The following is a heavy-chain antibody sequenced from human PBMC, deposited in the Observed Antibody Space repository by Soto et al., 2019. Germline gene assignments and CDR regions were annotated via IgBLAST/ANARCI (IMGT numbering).Heavy chain of an antibody. V-gene: IGHV3-30*03. D-gene: IGHD3-3*01. CDR2: ISYEGSNK. J-gene: IGHJ3*01. CDR3: AGYDFWVP. CDR1: GFTFSSYG. Sequence: QVQLVESGGGVVQPGRSLRLSCAASGFTFSSYGMHWVRQAPGKGLEWVAVISYEGSNKYYADSVKGRFTISRDNSKNTLYLQMNSLRAEDTAVYYCAGYDFWVPWGQGTMVTVSS.